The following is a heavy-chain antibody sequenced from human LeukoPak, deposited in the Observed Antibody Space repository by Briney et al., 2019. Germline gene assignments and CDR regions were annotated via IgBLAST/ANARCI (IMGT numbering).Heavy chain of an antibody. CDR2: ISSSGSTI. CDR3: ATYPRYSSSTDPRYYFDY. Sequence: GGSLRLSCAASGFTFSSYEMNWVRQAPGKGLEWVSYISSSGSTIYYADSVKGRFTISRDNAKNSLYLQMNGLRAEDTAVYYCATYPRYSSSTDPRYYFDYWGQGTLVTVSS. J-gene: IGHJ4*02. D-gene: IGHD6-13*01. CDR1: GFTFSSYE. V-gene: IGHV3-48*03.